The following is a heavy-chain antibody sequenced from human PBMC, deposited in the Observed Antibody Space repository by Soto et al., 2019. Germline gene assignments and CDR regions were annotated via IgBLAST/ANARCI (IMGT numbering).Heavy chain of an antibody. D-gene: IGHD1-1*01. CDR3: AGGWNYFDY. V-gene: IGHV3-30*03. J-gene: IGHJ4*02. CDR1: GFNFRTYG. CDR2: ISYDGSSK. Sequence: VRLVESGGGVVQPGTALRLSCAASGFNFRTYGMHWARQAPGKGLEWVALISYDGSSKYYADSVKGRLTITRENTKNTLYLQWNSLRGEDTAVYYCAGGWNYFDYWGQGTLVTVSS.